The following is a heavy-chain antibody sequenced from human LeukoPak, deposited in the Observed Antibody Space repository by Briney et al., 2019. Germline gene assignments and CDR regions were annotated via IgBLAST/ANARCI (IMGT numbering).Heavy chain of an antibody. Sequence: PSETLSLTCTVSGGSISSSSYYWGWIRQPPGKGLEWIGSIYYSGSTYYNPSLKSRVTISVDTSKNQFSLKLSSVTAADTAVYYCARHGPWHCSGGSCYLGGMDVWGQGTTVTVSS. CDR1: GGSISSSSYY. CDR3: ARHGPWHCSGGSCYLGGMDV. D-gene: IGHD2-15*01. CDR2: IYYSGST. J-gene: IGHJ6*02. V-gene: IGHV4-39*01.